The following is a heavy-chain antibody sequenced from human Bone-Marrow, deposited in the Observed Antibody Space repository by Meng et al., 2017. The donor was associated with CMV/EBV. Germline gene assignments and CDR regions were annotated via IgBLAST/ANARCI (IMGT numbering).Heavy chain of an antibody. CDR2: ISGSGGNI. D-gene: IGHD2-2*01. J-gene: IGHJ5*02. Sequence: GESLKISCAASGFTFSSYAMSWVRQAPGKGLEWVSSISGSGGNIYYADSVKGRFTISRDNSKNSLYLQMNSLRAEDTAVYYCANGPDYSSTSCENWFDHWGQGTLVPVSS. CDR1: GFTFSSYA. V-gene: IGHV3-23*01. CDR3: ANGPDYSSTSCENWFDH.